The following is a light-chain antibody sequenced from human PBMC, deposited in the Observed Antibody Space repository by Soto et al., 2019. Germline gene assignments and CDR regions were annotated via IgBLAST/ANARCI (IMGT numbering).Light chain of an antibody. Sequence: DIQMPQSPSTLSASVGDRVTITCRASQSISSWLAWYQQKPGKAPKLLIYKASSLDSGVPPRFSGSGSGTDFTPAISSLQPNDFAQYYCQHYNKYPYTFGQGTKLEIK. CDR2: KAS. J-gene: IGKJ2*01. CDR3: QHYNKYPYT. V-gene: IGKV1-5*03. CDR1: QSISSW.